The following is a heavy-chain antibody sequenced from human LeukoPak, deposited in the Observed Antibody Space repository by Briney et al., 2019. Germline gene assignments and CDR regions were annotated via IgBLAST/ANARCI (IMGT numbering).Heavy chain of an antibody. Sequence: ASVKVSCKASGYTFTSYGISWVRQAPGQGLEWMGWISAYNGNTNYAQELQGRVTMTTDTSTSTAYMELRSLRSDDTAVYYCARYNGYCSGGSCYSLDYWGQGTLVTVSS. CDR3: ARYNGYCSGGSCYSLDY. D-gene: IGHD2-15*01. CDR1: GYTFTSYG. CDR2: ISAYNGNT. J-gene: IGHJ4*02. V-gene: IGHV1-18*01.